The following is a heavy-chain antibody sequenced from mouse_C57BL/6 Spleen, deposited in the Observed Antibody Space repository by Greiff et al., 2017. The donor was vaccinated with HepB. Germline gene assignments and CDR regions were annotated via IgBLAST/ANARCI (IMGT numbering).Heavy chain of an antibody. CDR1: GYAFSSSW. CDR2: IYPGDGDT. CDR3: AFQLFDY. D-gene: IGHD4-1*02. V-gene: IGHV1-82*01. J-gene: IGHJ2*01. Sequence: QVQLQQSGPELVKPGASVKLSCKASGYAFSSSWMNWVKQRPGKGLEWIGRIYPGDGDTNYNGKFKGKATLTADKSSSTAYMQLSSLTSEDSAVYFCAFQLFDYWGQGTTLTVSS.